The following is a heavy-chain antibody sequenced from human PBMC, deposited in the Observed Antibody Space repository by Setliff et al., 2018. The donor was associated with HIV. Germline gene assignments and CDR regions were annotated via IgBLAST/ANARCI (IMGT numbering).Heavy chain of an antibody. CDR1: GYSISSGYY. Sequence: SETLSLTCAVSGYSISSGYYWGWIRQPPGKGLEWIGSIFHSASTTYNPSLKSRVTISIDTSKNQFSLKLTSVTAADTAVHYCARRGAYGYDYFDYWGPGTLVTVSS. V-gene: IGHV4-38-2*01. CDR2: IFHSAST. D-gene: IGHD5-12*01. CDR3: ARRGAYGYDYFDY. J-gene: IGHJ4*02.